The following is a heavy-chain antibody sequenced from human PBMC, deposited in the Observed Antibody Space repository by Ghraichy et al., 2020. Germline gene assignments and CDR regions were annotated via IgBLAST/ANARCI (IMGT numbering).Heavy chain of an antibody. CDR3: AREARGSYSNAFDI. CDR1: GFTFSSYG. Sequence: GGSLRLSCAASGFTFSSYGMHWVRQAPGKGLEWVAVIWYDGSNKYYADSVKGRFTISRDNSKNTLYLQMNSLRAEDTAVYYCAREARGSYSNAFDIWGQGTMVTVSS. J-gene: IGHJ3*02. V-gene: IGHV3-33*01. CDR2: IWYDGSNK. D-gene: IGHD1-26*01.